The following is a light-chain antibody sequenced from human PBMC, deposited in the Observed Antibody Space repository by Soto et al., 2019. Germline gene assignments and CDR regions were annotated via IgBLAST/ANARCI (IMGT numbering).Light chain of an antibody. J-gene: IGKJ5*01. CDR1: QSVSSN. CDR3: QQYHNWPPIT. V-gene: IGKV3-15*01. CDR2: GAS. Sequence: IVMTQSPFTLSVSPGERVALSCRASQSVSSNLAWYQQKRGQAPRLLIYGASTRATGIAARFSGSGSGTEFTLTISSLQSEDFAVYYCQQYHNWPPITFGQGTRLEIK.